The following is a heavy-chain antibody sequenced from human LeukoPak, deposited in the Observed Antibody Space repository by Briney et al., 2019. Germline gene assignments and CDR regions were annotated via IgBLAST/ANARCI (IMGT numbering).Heavy chain of an antibody. Sequence: SETLSLTCAVYGGSFSGYYWSWIRQPPGKGLEWIGEINHSGSTNYNPSLKSRVTISVDTSKNQFSLKLSSVTAADTAVYYCAGRGVAPASYYYYMDVWGKGTTVTVSS. CDR3: AGRGVAPASYYYYMDV. D-gene: IGHD2-2*01. V-gene: IGHV4-34*01. CDR1: GGSFSGYY. J-gene: IGHJ6*03. CDR2: INHSGST.